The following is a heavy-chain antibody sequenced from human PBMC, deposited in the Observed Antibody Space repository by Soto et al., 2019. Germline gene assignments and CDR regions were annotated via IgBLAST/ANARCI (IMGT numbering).Heavy chain of an antibody. CDR2: INPSVGST. J-gene: IGHJ4*02. D-gene: IGHD3-9*01. V-gene: IGHV1-46*01. CDR3: VRDYDILTAYQYYFDY. CDR1: GYTFTNYY. Sequence: ASVKVSCKAPGYTFTNYYMHWVRQAPGQGLEWMGIINPSVGSTTYAQRFQGRFTITRDTSTSTVYMELSSLRSEDTAVYYCVRDYDILTAYQYYFDYWGQGTLVTVSS.